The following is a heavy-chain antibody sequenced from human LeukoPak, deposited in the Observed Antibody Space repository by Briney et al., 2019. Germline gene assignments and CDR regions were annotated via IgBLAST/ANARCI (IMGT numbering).Heavy chain of an antibody. D-gene: IGHD6-6*01. CDR3: ARGVSLGGLYYYGMDV. V-gene: IGHV4-4*07. CDR1: GDSISNYY. J-gene: IGHJ6*02. Sequence: SETLSLTCTVSGDSISNYYWSWIRQPAGKGLEWIGRIYTSGSTNYNPSLKSRVTISVDTSKNQFSLKLSSVTAADTAVYYCARGVSLGGLYYYGMDVWGQGTTVTVSS. CDR2: IYTSGST.